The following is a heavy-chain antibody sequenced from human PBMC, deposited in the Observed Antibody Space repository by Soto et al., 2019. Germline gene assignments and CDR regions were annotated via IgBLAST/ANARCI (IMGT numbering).Heavy chain of an antibody. CDR1: GSSSDPFT. CDR3: AVSSPDIVVLPSSIYFTS. J-gene: IGHJ4*02. CDR2: LSWDRSTV. V-gene: IGHV3-9*02. D-gene: IGHD2-15*01. Sequence: HPGGSLRLSCVASGSSSDPFTMHWVRELPGKGLEWVAGLSWDRSTVAYAASVQGRFTISRDHAKNSVDLLMDSLRPDDTALYFCAVSSPDIVVLPSSIYFTSWGPGTQVTVSS.